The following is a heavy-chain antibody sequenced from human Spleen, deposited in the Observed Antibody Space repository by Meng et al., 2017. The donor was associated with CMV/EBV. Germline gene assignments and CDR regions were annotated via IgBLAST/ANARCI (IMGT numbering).Heavy chain of an antibody. D-gene: IGHD5-12*01. CDR3: TTGGYSACDCDY. V-gene: IGHV1-2*06. CDR1: GCTFRSYY. J-gene: IGHJ4*02. CDR2: VSPNSGAT. Sequence: RASGCTFRSYYLNWVRQAPGRELEWMGRVSPNSGATNYTQKFQGRVTMTRDTSISTASMELSRLTSDDTAVYYCTTGGYSACDCDYWGQGTMVTVSS.